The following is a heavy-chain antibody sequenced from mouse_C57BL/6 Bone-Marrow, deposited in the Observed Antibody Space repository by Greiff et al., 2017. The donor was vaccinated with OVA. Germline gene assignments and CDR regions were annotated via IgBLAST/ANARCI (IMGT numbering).Heavy chain of an antibody. Sequence: EVKLVESGGGLVQPGGSMKLSCVASGFTFSNYWMNWVRQSPEKGLEWVAQIRLKSDNYATHYAESVKGRFTISRDYSKSSVYLQMNNLRAEDTGIYYCTDYYGSSYWYFDVWGTGTTVTVSS. CDR3: TDYYGSSYWYFDV. CDR1: GFTFSNYW. V-gene: IGHV6-3*01. J-gene: IGHJ1*03. D-gene: IGHD1-1*01. CDR2: IRLKSDNYAT.